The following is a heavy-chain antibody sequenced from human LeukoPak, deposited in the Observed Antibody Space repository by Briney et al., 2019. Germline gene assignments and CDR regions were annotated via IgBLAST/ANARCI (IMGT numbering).Heavy chain of an antibody. CDR1: GDSINSLDL. D-gene: IGHD3-22*01. CDR2: MYLSGAA. V-gene: IGHV4-4*02. Sequence: SGTLSLTCTVSGDSINSLDLWSWVRQPPGKGLEWIGEMYLSGAAHSNPSVKSRVTISIDKSKNQFFLNLSSVTAADTAVYYCAGLVGRYSSGLYYYYFDYWGQGTLVTVSS. CDR3: AGLVGRYSSGLYYYYFDY. J-gene: IGHJ4*02.